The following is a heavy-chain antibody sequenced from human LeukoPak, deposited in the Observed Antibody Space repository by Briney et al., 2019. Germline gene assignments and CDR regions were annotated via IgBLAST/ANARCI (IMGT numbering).Heavy chain of an antibody. J-gene: IGHJ4*02. CDR1: GFSFSSHW. D-gene: IGHD5-24*01. CDR2: IKEDGSDK. CDR3: ARGLQWGWLQSYFDF. V-gene: IGHV3-7*03. Sequence: PGGSLRLSCAASGFSFSSHWMSWVRQAPGKGLEWVANIKEDGSDKYYVDSVKGRFTISRDNAKNSLYLEMNSLRAEDTAIYFCARGLQWGWLQSYFDFWGQGTLVTVSS.